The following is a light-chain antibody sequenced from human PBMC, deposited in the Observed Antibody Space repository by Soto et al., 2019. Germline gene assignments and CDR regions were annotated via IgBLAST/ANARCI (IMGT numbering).Light chain of an antibody. Sequence: EIVLTQSPGTLSLSPGERGTLSCRASQSVSSGYLAWYQQKPGQAPRLLIYDVSSRATGIPDRFSGSGSGTDFTLTISRLESADSAVYYCQQYGSSVGGTFGGGTKVEIK. CDR1: QSVSSGY. CDR3: QQYGSSVGGT. CDR2: DVS. J-gene: IGKJ4*01. V-gene: IGKV3-20*01.